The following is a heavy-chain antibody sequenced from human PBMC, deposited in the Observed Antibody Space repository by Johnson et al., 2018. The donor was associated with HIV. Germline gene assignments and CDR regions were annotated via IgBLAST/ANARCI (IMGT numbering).Heavy chain of an antibody. Sequence: EVLLVESGGGLVQPGGSLRLSCAASGITVSSSYMSWVRQAPGKGLEWVSVIYSGGNTYYADSVRGRFTISRDNSKNTLYLQSNSLRAEDTAIYYCAKAGDLYCSSTICYVGAFDIWGQGTMVTVSS. CDR3: AKAGDLYCSSTICYVGAFDI. V-gene: IGHV3-66*01. J-gene: IGHJ3*02. D-gene: IGHD2-2*01. CDR1: GITVSSSY. CDR2: IYSGGNT.